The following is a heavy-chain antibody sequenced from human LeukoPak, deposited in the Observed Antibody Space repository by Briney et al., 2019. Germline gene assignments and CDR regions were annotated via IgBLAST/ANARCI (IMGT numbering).Heavy chain of an antibody. CDR1: GFTFSDYD. J-gene: IGHJ4*02. V-gene: IGHV3-21*01. D-gene: IGHD2-2*02. CDR3: ARDRGYCSSTSCYTSDY. CDR2: ISRSGTYI. Sequence: GGSLRLSCAASGFTFSDYDMNWVRQAPGKGLEWVSSISRSGTYIHYADSLKGRFTLSRDNSKNTLYLQMNSLRAEDTAVYYCARDRGYCSSTSCYTSDYWGQGTLVTVSS.